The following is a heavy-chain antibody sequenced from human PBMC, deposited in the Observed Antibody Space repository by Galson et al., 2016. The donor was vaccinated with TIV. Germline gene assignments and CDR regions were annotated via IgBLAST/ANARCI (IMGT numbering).Heavy chain of an antibody. J-gene: IGHJ6*02. CDR3: ARVLGRDWAYGMDV. D-gene: IGHD2-21*01. V-gene: IGHV3-53*05. CDR1: GFTVRSNY. CDR2: IYTDGRA. Sequence: SLRLSCAASGFTVRSNYMSWVRQPPGKGLEWVSVIYTDGRAYYADSAKGRFTISTDNSKNTLYLQMNSLRSEDTATYYCARVLGRDWAYGMDVWGQGTTVTVSS.